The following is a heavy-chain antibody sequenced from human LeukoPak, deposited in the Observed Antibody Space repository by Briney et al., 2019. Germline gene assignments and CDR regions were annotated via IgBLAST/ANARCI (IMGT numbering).Heavy chain of an antibody. CDR1: GFTFTSSA. V-gene: IGHV3-23*01. Sequence: GGSLRLSCAASGFTFTSSAMNWVRQAPGKGLEWVSGISGSGGGTYYADSVKGRFTISRDNSQNTLYLQMNSLRAEDTAVYYCAKDLYYYDSSGYYVKYLHHWGQGTLVTVSS. D-gene: IGHD3-22*01. CDR3: AKDLYYYDSSGYYVKYLHH. CDR2: ISGSGGGT. J-gene: IGHJ1*01.